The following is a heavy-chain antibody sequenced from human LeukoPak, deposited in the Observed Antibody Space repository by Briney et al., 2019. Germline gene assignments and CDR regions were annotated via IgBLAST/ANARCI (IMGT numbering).Heavy chain of an antibody. V-gene: IGHV3-30-3*01. Sequence: LRRSCAASGFTFSSYSIHWVRPAPGKGLEWVAVISYDGSNKYYADSVKGRFTISRDNSKNTLYLQMSSLRAEDTAIYYCARETWCSSSAGGFDPWGQGTLVTVSS. CDR1: GFTFSSYS. J-gene: IGHJ5*02. D-gene: IGHD6-19*01. CDR3: ARETWCSSSAGGFDP. CDR2: ISYDGSNK.